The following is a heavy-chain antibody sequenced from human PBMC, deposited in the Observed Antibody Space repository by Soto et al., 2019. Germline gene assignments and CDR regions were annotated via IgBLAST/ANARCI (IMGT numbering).Heavy chain of an antibody. CDR2: INPSCGRA. D-gene: IGHD2-2*01. CDR1: GYTFTSYY. CDR3: ARDASPHVGVPASMVDP. V-gene: IGHV1-46*01. Sequence: ASVKVSCKASGYTFTSYYMHWVRQAPGQGLEWMGVINPSCGRASYAQKFQGRVTIPADESTSTAYMELSSLRSEDTAVYYCARDASPHVGVPASMVDPWGQGTLVTVSS. J-gene: IGHJ5*02.